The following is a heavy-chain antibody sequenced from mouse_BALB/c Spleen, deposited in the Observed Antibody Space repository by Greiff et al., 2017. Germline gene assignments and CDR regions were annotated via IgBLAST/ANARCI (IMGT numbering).Heavy chain of an antibody. Sequence: VQLQQPGAELVKPGASVKLSCKASGYTFTSYWMHWVKQRPGQGLEWIGEINPSNGRTNYNEKFKSKATLTVDKSSSTAYMQLSSLTSEDSAVYYCARCGNYYAMDYWGQGTSVTVSS. J-gene: IGHJ4*01. CDR1: GYTFTSYW. CDR3: ARCGNYYAMDY. D-gene: IGHD2-1*01. V-gene: IGHV1S81*02. CDR2: INPSNGRT.